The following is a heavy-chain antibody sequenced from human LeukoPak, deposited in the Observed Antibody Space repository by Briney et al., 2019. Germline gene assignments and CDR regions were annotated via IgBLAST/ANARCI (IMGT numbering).Heavy chain of an antibody. CDR2: ISGSGNSA. D-gene: IGHD6-19*01. V-gene: IGHV3-23*01. J-gene: IGHJ4*02. CDR3: AKASPTYSSGWYYYFDY. CDR1: GFTFSSYA. Sequence: GGSLRLSCAASGFTFSSYAVSWVRQAPGKGLEWVSAISGSGNSAYYADSVKGRFTISRDNSNNTLYLQMNSLRAEDTAAYYCAKASPTYSSGWYYYFDYWGQGTLVTVSS.